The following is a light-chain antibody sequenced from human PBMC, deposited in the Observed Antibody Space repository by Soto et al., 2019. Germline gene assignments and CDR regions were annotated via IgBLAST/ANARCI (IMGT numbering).Light chain of an antibody. CDR2: GVS. Sequence: EIVMTQSPGTLSVSPGERATLSCRASQSVNSNLAWYQQRPGQAPRLLIYGVSTRATGIPARFSGSGSGTDFTLTISSLQSEDFAVYFCQHYNNWPPWTFGQGTKVEIK. J-gene: IGKJ1*01. V-gene: IGKV3-15*01. CDR3: QHYNNWPPWT. CDR1: QSVNSN.